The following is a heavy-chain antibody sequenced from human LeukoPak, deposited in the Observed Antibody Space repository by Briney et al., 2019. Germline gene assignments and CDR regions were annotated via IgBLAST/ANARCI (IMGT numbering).Heavy chain of an antibody. Sequence: PSETLSLTCTVSGGSISSSSYYWGWIRQPPGKGLEWIGSIYYSGSTYYNPSLKSRVTISVDTSKNQFSLKLSSVTAADTAVYYCARVGLYYYDSSGYYPRLGWFDPWGQGTLVTVSS. J-gene: IGHJ5*02. CDR1: GGSISSSSYY. D-gene: IGHD3-22*01. V-gene: IGHV4-39*07. CDR3: ARVGLYYYDSSGYYPRLGWFDP. CDR2: IYYSGST.